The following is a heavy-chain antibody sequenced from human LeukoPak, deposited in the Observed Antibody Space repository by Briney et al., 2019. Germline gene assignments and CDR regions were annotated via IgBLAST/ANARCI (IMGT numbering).Heavy chain of an antibody. D-gene: IGHD6-19*01. CDR3: SSIAVATRNFDY. V-gene: IGHV4-59*01. CDR1: GGSISSYY. CDR2: IYYSGST. J-gene: IGHJ4*02. Sequence: PSGTLSLTCTVSGGSISSYYWSWIRQPPGKGLEWIGYIYYSGSTNYNPSLKSRVTISVDTSKNQFSLKLSSVTAADTAVYYCSSIAVATRNFDYWGQGTLVTVSS.